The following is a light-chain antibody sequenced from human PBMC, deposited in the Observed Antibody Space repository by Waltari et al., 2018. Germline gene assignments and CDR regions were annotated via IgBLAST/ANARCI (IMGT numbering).Light chain of an antibody. CDR3: GSDVNTRVLFV. Sequence: QSALTQPASVSGSPGKSITISCGGSSNDVGGYNFVSWYQQHAGKAPKVIIYDVNNLTSGISTRFSRSKSDYTASLTISDLQTEDEADYYCGSDVNTRVLFVFGSGTKVTVL. CDR2: DVN. J-gene: IGLJ1*01. CDR1: SNDVGGYNF. V-gene: IGLV2-14*03.